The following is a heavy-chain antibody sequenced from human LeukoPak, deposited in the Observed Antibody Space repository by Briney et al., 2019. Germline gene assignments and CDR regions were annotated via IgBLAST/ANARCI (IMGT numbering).Heavy chain of an antibody. Sequence: GGSLRLSCAASGFTFSSYSMNWVRQAPGKGREGVSYISSSSSTIYYADSVKGRFTISRDNAKNSLYLQMNSLRAEDTAVYYCARNPIVGAYNWFDPWGQGTLVTVSS. D-gene: IGHD1-26*01. V-gene: IGHV3-48*01. J-gene: IGHJ5*02. CDR1: GFTFSSYS. CDR2: ISSSSSTI. CDR3: ARNPIVGAYNWFDP.